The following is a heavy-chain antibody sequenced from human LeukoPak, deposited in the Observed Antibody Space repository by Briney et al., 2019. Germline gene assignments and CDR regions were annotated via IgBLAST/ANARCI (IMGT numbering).Heavy chain of an antibody. V-gene: IGHV5-51*01. D-gene: IGHD3-22*01. Sequence: GESLKISCKGSGYSFTSYWIGWERQMPGKGLEWMGIIYPGDSDTRYSPSFQGQVTISADKSISTAYLQWSSLKASDTAMYYCARQSYYYDSSGPFSYWGQGTLVTVSS. J-gene: IGHJ4*02. CDR1: GYSFTSYW. CDR2: IYPGDSDT. CDR3: ARQSYYYDSSGPFSY.